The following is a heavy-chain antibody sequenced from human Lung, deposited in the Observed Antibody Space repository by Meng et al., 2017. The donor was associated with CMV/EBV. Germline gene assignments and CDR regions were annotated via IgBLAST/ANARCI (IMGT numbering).Heavy chain of an antibody. V-gene: IGHV4-61*01. Sequence: GRSACYYWGWIRPPPGKGLEWIADVYYGGGTNYNPSLKSRVTISVDTSKNQFSLKLSSVTAADTAVYYCARGTGYCSSTSCYPFGPWGQGTLVTVSS. CDR3: ARGTGYCSSTSCYPFGP. CDR1: GRSACYY. CDR2: VYYGGGT. D-gene: IGHD2-2*01. J-gene: IGHJ5*02.